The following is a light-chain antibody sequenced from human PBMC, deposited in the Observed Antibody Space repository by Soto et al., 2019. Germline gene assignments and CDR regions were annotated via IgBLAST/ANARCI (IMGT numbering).Light chain of an antibody. J-gene: IGKJ1*01. CDR1: QSVRSS. CDR3: QQYNSWPEK. CDR2: DAS. V-gene: IGKV3-15*01. Sequence: IVITQSPSTLSVSPVERATLFFSASQSVRSSLAWYQQKPGQAPRLFIYDASTSATGIPARFSGSGSGTEFSLSISSLQSEDFAVYYCQQYNSWPEKFGQGNKVDI.